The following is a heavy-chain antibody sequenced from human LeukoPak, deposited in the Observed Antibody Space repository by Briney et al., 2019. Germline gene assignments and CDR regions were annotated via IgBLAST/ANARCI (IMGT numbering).Heavy chain of an antibody. CDR3: ARIFLADGFDP. J-gene: IGHJ5*02. CDR1: GFTVSSNY. Sequence: GGSLRLSCAASGFTVSSNYMSWVRQAPGKGLEWVSSISSSSSYIYYADSVKGRFTISRDNAKNSLYLQMNSLRAEDTAVYYCARIFLADGFDPWGQGTLVTVSS. CDR2: ISSSSSYI. D-gene: IGHD2-15*01. V-gene: IGHV3-21*01.